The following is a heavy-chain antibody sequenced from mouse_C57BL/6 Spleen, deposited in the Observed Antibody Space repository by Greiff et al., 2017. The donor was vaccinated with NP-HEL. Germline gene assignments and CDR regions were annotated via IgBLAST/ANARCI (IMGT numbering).Heavy chain of an antibody. CDR2: ISSGSSTI. CDR1: GFTFSDYG. Sequence: DVMLVESGGGLVKPGGSLKLSCAASGFTFSDYGMHWVRQAPEKGLEWVAYISSGSSTIYYADTVKGRFTISRDNAKNTLFLQMTSLRSEDTAMYYCARPDYYGSTLYAMDYWGQGTSVTVSS. V-gene: IGHV5-17*01. D-gene: IGHD1-1*01. CDR3: ARPDYYGSTLYAMDY. J-gene: IGHJ4*01.